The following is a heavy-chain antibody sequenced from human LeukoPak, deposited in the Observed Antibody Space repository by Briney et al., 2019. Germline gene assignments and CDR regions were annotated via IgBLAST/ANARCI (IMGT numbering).Heavy chain of an antibody. CDR2: IYTSGST. CDR3: AREDASGSPYAFDI. J-gene: IGHJ3*02. D-gene: IGHD3-10*01. CDR1: GGSISSYY. Sequence: SETLSLTCTVSGGSISSYYWSWIRQPAGKGLEWIGRIYTSGSTNYNPSLKSRVTISVDTSKKQFSLNLSSVTAADTAVYYCAREDASGSPYAFDIWGQGTLVTVSS. V-gene: IGHV4-4*07.